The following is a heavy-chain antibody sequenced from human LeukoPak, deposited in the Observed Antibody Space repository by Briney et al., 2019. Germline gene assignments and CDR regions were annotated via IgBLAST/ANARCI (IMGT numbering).Heavy chain of an antibody. CDR3: ARSGSYDFWSGYYPFDY. V-gene: IGHV1-2*02. Sequence: GASVKVSCKASGYTFTGYYMHWVRQAPGQGLEWMGWINPNSGGTNYARKFQGRVTMTRDTSISTAYMELSRLRSGDTAVYYCARSGSYDFWSGYYPFDYWGQGTLVTVSS. CDR2: INPNSGGT. J-gene: IGHJ4*02. CDR1: GYTFTGYY. D-gene: IGHD3-3*01.